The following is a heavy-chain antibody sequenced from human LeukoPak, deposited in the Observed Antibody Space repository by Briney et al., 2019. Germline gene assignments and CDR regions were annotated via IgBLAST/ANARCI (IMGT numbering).Heavy chain of an antibody. CDR1: GYTFTGYY. V-gene: IGHV1-2*02. CDR3: ARVTVAGYFDY. J-gene: IGHJ4*02. CDR2: INPNSGGT. Sequence: ASLKVSCKASGYTFTGYYMHWGRQAPGQGVEWMGWINPNSGGTNYAQKFQGRVTMTRDTSISTAYMELSRLRSDDTAVYYCARVTVAGYFDYWGQGTLVTVSS. D-gene: IGHD6-19*01.